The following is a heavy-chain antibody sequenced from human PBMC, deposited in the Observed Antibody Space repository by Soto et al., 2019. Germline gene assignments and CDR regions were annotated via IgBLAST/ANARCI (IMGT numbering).Heavy chain of an antibody. CDR3: TRHRGYSSGYWGQDF. D-gene: IGHD5-12*01. J-gene: IGHJ4*02. Sequence: QVQLVQSGAEMKKPGSSVKVSCKASGGAFGSYAINWVRQAPGQWLEWMGGIIPMFDTTNYAQRFQGRVTVTADESTSTVYLELTRLRSEDTGMYYCTRHRGYSSGYWGQDFWGQGTLVTVSS. CDR2: IIPMFDTT. CDR1: GGAFGSYA. V-gene: IGHV1-69*01.